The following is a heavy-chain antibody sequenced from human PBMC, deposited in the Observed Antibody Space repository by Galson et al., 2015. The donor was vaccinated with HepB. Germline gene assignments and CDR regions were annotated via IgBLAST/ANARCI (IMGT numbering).Heavy chain of an antibody. CDR2: IYYSGST. Sequence: ETLSLTCTVSGGSISSSSYYWGWIRQPPGKGLEWIGSIYYSGSTYYNPSLKSRVTISVDTSKNQFSLKLSSVTAADTAVYYCARDKVAWGLQLWPRGLHDAFDIWGQGTMVTVSS. CDR3: ARDKVAWGLQLWPRGLHDAFDI. V-gene: IGHV4-39*07. J-gene: IGHJ3*02. CDR1: GGSISSSSYY. D-gene: IGHD5-18*01.